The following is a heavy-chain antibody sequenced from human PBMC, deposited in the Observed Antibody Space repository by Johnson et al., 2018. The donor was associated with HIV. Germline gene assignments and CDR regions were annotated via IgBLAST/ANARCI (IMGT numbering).Heavy chain of an antibody. J-gene: IGHJ3*02. V-gene: IGHV3-66*01. D-gene: IGHD1-26*01. CDR3: ARDRYWDYVVGAFDI. Sequence: MLLVESGGGLVQPGGSLRLSCAASGFTVSGNYMSWVRQAPGKGLAWVSVVYTGGSTFYADSVKGRFTISRDNSKNTLYLQMNSLRAEDTALYYCARDRYWDYVVGAFDIWGQGTMVTVSS. CDR1: GFTVSGNY. CDR2: VYTGGST.